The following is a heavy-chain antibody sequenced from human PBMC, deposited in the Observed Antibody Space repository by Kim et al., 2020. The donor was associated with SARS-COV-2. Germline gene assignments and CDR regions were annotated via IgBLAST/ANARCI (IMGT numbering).Heavy chain of an antibody. D-gene: IGHD3-10*01. CDR1: GGTFSSYA. CDR2: IIPIFGTA. Sequence: SVKVSCKASGGTFSSYAISWVRQAPGQGLEWMGGIIPIFGTANYAQKFQGRVTITADESTSTAYMELSSLRSEDTAVYYCARDRGLGGSYYMRGDYFDYWGQGTLVTVSS. V-gene: IGHV1-69*13. J-gene: IGHJ4*02. CDR3: ARDRGLGGSYYMRGDYFDY.